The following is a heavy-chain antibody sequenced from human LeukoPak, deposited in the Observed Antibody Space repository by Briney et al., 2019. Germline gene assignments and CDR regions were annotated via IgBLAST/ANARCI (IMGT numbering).Heavy chain of an antibody. CDR1: GGSISSYY. CDR2: INHSGST. D-gene: IGHD4-17*01. J-gene: IGHJ4*02. Sequence: SETLSLTCTVSGGSISSYYWSWIRQPPGKGLEWIGEINHSGSTNYNPSLKSRVTISVDTSKNQLSLKLSSVTAADTAVYYCARGFPTTVTTYRGGYFDYWGQGTLVTVSS. V-gene: IGHV4-34*01. CDR3: ARGFPTTVTTYRGGYFDY.